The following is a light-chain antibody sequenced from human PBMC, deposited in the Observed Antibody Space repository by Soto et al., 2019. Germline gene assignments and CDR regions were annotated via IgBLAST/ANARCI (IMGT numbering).Light chain of an antibody. CDR2: DAS. J-gene: IGKJ1*01. CDR3: QQYNSYSWT. V-gene: IGKV1-5*01. CDR1: QSISSW. Sequence: GDRVTITCRAIQSISSWLAWYQQKPGKAPKLLIYDASSLESGVPSRFSGSGSGTEFTLTISSLQPDDFATYYCQQYNSYSWTFGQGTKVHI.